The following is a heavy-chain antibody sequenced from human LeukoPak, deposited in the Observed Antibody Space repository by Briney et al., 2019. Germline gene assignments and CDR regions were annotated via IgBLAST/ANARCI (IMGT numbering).Heavy chain of an antibody. CDR1: GGSFSGYY. CDR3: ARGNGVAAAQFDP. Sequence: SETLSLTCALYGGSFSGYYWSWIRQPPGKGLEWIGEINHSGSTNYNPSLKSRVTISVDTSKNQFSLKLSSATAADTAVYYCARGNGVAAAQFDPWGQGTLVTVSS. V-gene: IGHV4-34*01. D-gene: IGHD6-13*01. J-gene: IGHJ5*02. CDR2: INHSGST.